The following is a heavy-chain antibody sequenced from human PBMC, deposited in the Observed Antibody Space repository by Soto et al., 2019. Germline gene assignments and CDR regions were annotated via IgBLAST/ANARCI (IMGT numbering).Heavy chain of an antibody. CDR1: GFTFSSNW. CDR3: ATGSGWYSPDY. J-gene: IGHJ4*02. Sequence: EVQLVESGGGLVQPGGSLRLSCAASGFTFSSNWMHWVRQGPGKGLVWVSRIDNDGSSRDYADSVKGRVTISRDNAKNTLYVEMSSLRAEDTAVYYCATGSGWYSPDYWGQGTLVTVSS. V-gene: IGHV3-74*01. D-gene: IGHD6-19*01. CDR2: IDNDGSSR.